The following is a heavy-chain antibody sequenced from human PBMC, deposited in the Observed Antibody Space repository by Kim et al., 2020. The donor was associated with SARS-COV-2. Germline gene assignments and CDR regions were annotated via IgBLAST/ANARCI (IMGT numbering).Heavy chain of an antibody. CDR3: TTDRGAYCGGDCYEGY. J-gene: IGHJ4*02. D-gene: IGHD2-21*02. Sequence: PAKGRFIISRDDSKNTVDLQMNSLKTEDTAVYYCTTDRGAYCGGDCYEGYWGQGTLVTVSS. V-gene: IGHV3-15*01.